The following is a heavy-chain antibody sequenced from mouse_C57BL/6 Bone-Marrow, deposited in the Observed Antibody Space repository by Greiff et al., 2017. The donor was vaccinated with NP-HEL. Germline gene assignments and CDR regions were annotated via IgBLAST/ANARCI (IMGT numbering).Heavy chain of an antibody. Sequence: EVQGVESGGGLVQPKGSLKLSCAASGFTFNTYAMHWVRPAPGKGLEWVARISSKSSNYATYYADSVKDRFTITRDDSQSMLYLQMNNLKTEDTAIYDCVREGDGYSAWFADGGQGTLVTVAA. CDR2: ISSKSSNYAT. D-gene: IGHD2-3*01. V-gene: IGHV10-3*01. J-gene: IGHJ3*01. CDR3: VREGDGYSAWFAD. CDR1: GFTFNTYA.